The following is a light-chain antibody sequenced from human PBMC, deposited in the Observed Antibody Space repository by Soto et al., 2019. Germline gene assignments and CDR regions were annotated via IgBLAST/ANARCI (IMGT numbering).Light chain of an antibody. CDR1: RSNIGSNT. V-gene: IGLV1-44*01. J-gene: IGLJ3*02. CDR2: SNN. Sequence: QAVVTQPPSASGTPGQRVTISCSGSRSNIGSNTVHWYQQLPGTAPKLLIYSNNQRPSGVPDRFSGSKSGTSASLAISGLQSEDEADYYCAAWDDSLNGWVFGGGTKLTVL. CDR3: AAWDDSLNGWV.